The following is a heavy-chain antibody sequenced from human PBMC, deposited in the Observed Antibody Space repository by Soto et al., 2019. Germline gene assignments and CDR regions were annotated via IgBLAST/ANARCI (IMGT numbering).Heavy chain of an antibody. V-gene: IGHV3-30-3*01. Sequence: PGGSLRLSCAASGFTFSSYAMHWVRQAPGKGLEWVAVISYDGSNKYYADSVKGRFTISRDNSKNTLYLQMNSLRAEDTAVYYCARVQTTYCGGDCYSDFDYWGQGTLVTVSS. CDR2: ISYDGSNK. CDR3: ARVQTTYCGGDCYSDFDY. D-gene: IGHD2-21*02. J-gene: IGHJ4*02. CDR1: GFTFSSYA.